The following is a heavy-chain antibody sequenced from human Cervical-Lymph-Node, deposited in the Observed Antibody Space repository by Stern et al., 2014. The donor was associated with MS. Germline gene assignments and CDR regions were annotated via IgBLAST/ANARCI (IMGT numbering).Heavy chain of an antibody. V-gene: IGHV1-69*18. CDR2: IIPTFDTP. J-gene: IGHJ4*02. D-gene: IGHD3-10*01. CDR1: GGTFSSYE. Sequence: QVQLVESGAEVKKPGSSVKVSCKASGGTFSSYEITWVRQASGQGLEWMGRIIPTFDTPTYAQKFQDRVTISADESTNTAYLELNGLKSDDTAIYFCARAYTYYSNSAGYWGQGTLVTVSS. CDR3: ARAYTYYSNSAGY.